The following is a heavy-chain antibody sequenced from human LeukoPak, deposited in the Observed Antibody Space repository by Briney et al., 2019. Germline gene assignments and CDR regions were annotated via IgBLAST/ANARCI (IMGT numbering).Heavy chain of an antibody. D-gene: IGHD5-12*01. J-gene: IGHJ5*02. CDR1: GGSISSGSYY. Sequence: PSQTLSLTCTVSGGSISSGSYYWSWIRQPAGKGLEWIGRIYTSGSTNYNPSLKSRVTISVDTSKNQFSLKLSSVTAADTAVYYCARDASGYDWREVWFDPWGQGTLVTVSP. CDR2: IYTSGST. V-gene: IGHV4-61*02. CDR3: ARDASGYDWREVWFDP.